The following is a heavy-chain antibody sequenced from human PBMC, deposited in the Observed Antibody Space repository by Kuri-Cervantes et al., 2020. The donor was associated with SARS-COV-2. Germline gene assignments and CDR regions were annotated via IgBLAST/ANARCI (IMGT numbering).Heavy chain of an antibody. D-gene: IGHD2-2*01. J-gene: IGHJ6*02. Sequence: SETLSLTCAVYGGSFSGYYWSWIRQPPGKGLEWIGEINHSGSTNYNPSLKSRVTISVDTSKNQSSLKLSSVTAADTAVYYCARSPRCSSTSCRYYYYGMDVWGQGTTVTVSS. CDR1: GGSFSGYY. CDR3: ARSPRCSSTSCRYYYYGMDV. CDR2: INHSGST. V-gene: IGHV4-34*01.